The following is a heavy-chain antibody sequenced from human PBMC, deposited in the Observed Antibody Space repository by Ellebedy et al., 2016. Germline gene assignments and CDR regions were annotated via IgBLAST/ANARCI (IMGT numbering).Heavy chain of an antibody. CDR1: GGSVDSGGFY. CDR2: IYHTGST. D-gene: IGHD7-27*01. V-gene: IGHV4-31*03. CDR3: ARDRGDGLAFFDS. Sequence: SETLSLTCSVSGGSVDSGGFYWSWIRQHPGKGLEWIGFIYHTGSTFYNPSLKSRITISIDTSKNQFSLKLSSVTAADTAVFYCARDRGDGLAFFDSWGQGTLVTVSS. J-gene: IGHJ4*02.